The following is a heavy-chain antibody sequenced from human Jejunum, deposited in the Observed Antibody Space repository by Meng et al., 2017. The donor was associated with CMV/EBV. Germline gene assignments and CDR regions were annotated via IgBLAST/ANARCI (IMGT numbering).Heavy chain of an antibody. CDR1: GGTVSSYA. CDR2: SIPIFGTA. CDR3: ARGSLFSSGP. J-gene: IGHJ5*02. V-gene: IGHV1-69*05. D-gene: IGHD6-19*01. Sequence: SCKASGGTVSSYAISGVRQAPGQGLEWMGGSIPIFGTANYAQKFQGRVTITTDESTSTAYIELSSLRSEDTAVYYCARGSLFSSGPFGQGTLVTVSS.